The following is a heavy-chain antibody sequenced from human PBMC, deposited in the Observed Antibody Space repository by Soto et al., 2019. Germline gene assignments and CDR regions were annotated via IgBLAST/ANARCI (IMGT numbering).Heavy chain of an antibody. J-gene: IGHJ6*02. D-gene: IGHD3-22*01. CDR2: IYYSGST. V-gene: IGHV4-39*01. CDR3: ARRLYYDSSGFEGGGMDV. CDR1: GGSISSSRYY. Sequence: PSETLSLTCTVSGGSISSSRYYWGWIRQPPGKGLERIGSIYYSGSTYYNQSLKSRVTISVDTSKNQFSLKLSSVTAADTAVYYCARRLYYDSSGFEGGGMDVWGQGTTVTVSS.